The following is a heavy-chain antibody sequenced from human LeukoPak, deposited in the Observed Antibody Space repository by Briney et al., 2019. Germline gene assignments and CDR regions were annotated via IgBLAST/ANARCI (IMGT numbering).Heavy chain of an antibody. CDR1: GFTFSSYG. J-gene: IGHJ1*01. D-gene: IGHD3-22*01. CDR3: ARGFSYYDTSGWHFRH. Sequence: PGGSLRLSCAASGFTFSSYGMHWVRQAPGKGLEWVAFIRYDGSNKYYADSVKGRFTISRDNSKNTVYVQMNSLRAEDTAVYYCARGFSYYDTSGWHFRHWGQGTLVTVSS. V-gene: IGHV3-30*02. CDR2: IRYDGSNK.